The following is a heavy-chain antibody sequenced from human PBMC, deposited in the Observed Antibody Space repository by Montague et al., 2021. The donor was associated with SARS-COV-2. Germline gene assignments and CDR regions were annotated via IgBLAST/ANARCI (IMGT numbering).Heavy chain of an antibody. CDR3: ARAVVGAKTATIES. CDR1: GGSINNCF. CDR2: MHSTGST. V-gene: IGHV4-59*01. Sequence: SETLSLTCTVSGGSINNCFWGWIRHPPGPGLEWVGNMHSTGSTAYNPSLKSRVIISVDTSKTQISLKLSSVSAADTALYFCARAVVGAKTATIESWGQGTLVTVSS. J-gene: IGHJ4*02. D-gene: IGHD2-15*01.